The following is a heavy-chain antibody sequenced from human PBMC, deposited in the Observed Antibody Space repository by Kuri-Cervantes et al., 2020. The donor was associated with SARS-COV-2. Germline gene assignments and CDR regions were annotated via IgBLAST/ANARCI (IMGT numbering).Heavy chain of an antibody. J-gene: IGHJ4*02. CDR2: IYWDDDK. CDR3: ARAGDYSNGPLLDY. D-gene: IGHD4-11*01. CDR1: GFSLSTSGVG. V-gene: IGHV2-5*02. Sequence: SGPTLVKPTQTLTLTCTFSGFSLSTSGVGVGWIRQPPGKALEWLALIYWDDDKRYSPSLKSRLTITKDTSKNQVVLTMTNMDPVDTATYYCARAGDYSNGPLLDYWGQGTLVTVSS.